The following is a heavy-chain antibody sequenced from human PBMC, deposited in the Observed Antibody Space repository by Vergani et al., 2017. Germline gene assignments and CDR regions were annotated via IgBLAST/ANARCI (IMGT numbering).Heavy chain of an antibody. CDR3: ARDWHRDYDFWSGYGHAFDI. V-gene: IGHV4-61*01. CDR1: GGSISSGSYY. J-gene: IGHJ3*02. CDR2: IYYSGST. Sequence: QVQLQESGPGLVKPSQTLSLTCTVSGGSISSGSYYWSWIRQPPGKGLEWIGYIYYSGSTNYNPSLKSRVTISVDTSKNQFSLKLSSVTAADTAVYYCARDWHRDYDFWSGYGHAFDIWGQGTMVTVSS. D-gene: IGHD3-3*01.